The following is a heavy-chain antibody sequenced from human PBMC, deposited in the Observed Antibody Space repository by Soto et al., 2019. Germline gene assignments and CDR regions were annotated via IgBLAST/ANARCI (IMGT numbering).Heavy chain of an antibody. CDR1: EFSFTTYW. Sequence: VQLVQSGAEVKKPGESLKISCKGSEFSFTTYWIAWVRQMPGEGLKWMGIINPDDSRTTYSPSFQGQVTISADKSINTAYLQWSSLKASDTAMYYCTRDLDYGGNSEDFDIWGQGTRVTVSS. V-gene: IGHV5-51*03. J-gene: IGHJ3*02. CDR3: TRDLDYGGNSEDFDI. D-gene: IGHD4-17*01. CDR2: INPDDSRT.